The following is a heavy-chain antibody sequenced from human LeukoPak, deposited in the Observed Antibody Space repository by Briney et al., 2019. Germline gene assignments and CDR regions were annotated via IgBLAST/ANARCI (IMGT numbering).Heavy chain of an antibody. CDR2: INPNSGGT. CDR1: GYTFTGYY. CDR3: ARVPRRGYCSGGSCLGREFDY. V-gene: IGHV1-2*06. J-gene: IGHJ4*02. Sequence: ASVKVSCKASGYTFTGYYIHWVRQAPGQGLEWMGRINPNSGGTNYAQKFQGRVTMTRDTSISTAYMELSRLRSDDTAVYYCARVPRRGYCSGGSCLGREFDYWGQRTLVTVSS. D-gene: IGHD2-15*01.